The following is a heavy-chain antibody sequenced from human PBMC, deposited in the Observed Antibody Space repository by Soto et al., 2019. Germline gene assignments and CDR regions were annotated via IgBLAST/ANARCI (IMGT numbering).Heavy chain of an antibody. CDR2: IYHSGST. CDR1: GGSISSSNW. V-gene: IGHV4-4*02. J-gene: IGHJ6*02. D-gene: IGHD3-22*01. CDR3: ARAGYDSSGYYYYGMDV. Sequence: QVQLQESGPGLVKPSGTLSLTCAVSGGSISSSNWWRWVRQPPGKGLEWIGEIYHSGSTNYNPSLKSRVTISVDKSKDQFSLKLSSVTAADTAVYYCARAGYDSSGYYYYGMDVWGQGTTVTVSS.